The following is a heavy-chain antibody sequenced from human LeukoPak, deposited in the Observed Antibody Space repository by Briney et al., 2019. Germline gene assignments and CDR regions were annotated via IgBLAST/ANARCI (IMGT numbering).Heavy chain of an antibody. CDR2: INPSGGST. J-gene: IGHJ5*02. CDR1: GYTFTSYG. Sequence: ASVKVSCKASGYTFTSYGIIWVRQAPGQGLEWMGIINPSGGSTSYAQKFQGRVTMTRDTSTSTVYMELSSLRSEDTAVYYCARAVAGTWWFDPWGQGTLVTVSS. V-gene: IGHV1-46*01. CDR3: ARAVAGTWWFDP. D-gene: IGHD6-19*01.